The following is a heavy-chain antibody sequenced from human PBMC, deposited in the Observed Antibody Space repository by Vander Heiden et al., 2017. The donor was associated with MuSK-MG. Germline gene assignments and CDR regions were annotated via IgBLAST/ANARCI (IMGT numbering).Heavy chain of an antibody. Sequence: EVQLVESGGVVVQPGGSLRLSCAASGFTFDAYTMHWVRQAPGEGLEWVSLISWDGGSTYYADSVKGRFTISRDNSKNSLYLQVNSLRTEDTALYYCAKGGDSSGHTFDYWGQGTLVTVSS. D-gene: IGHD3-22*01. V-gene: IGHV3-43*01. CDR2: ISWDGGST. CDR3: AKGGDSSGHTFDY. CDR1: GFTFDAYT. J-gene: IGHJ4*02.